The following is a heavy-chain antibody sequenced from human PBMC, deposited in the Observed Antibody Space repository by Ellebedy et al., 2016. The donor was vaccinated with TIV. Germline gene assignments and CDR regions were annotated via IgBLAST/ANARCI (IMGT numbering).Heavy chain of an antibody. CDR1: GSIFSDFW. V-gene: IGHV3-7*01. Sequence: GGSLRLXXAASGSIFSDFWMFWVRQAPGKGLEWVARIDGHGSLIYYVDSVKGRFTISRDNSKSSLYLQMNSLRVEDTAVYSCARDLHGGGLDVWGQGTKVTVSS. CDR3: ARDLHGGGLDV. J-gene: IGHJ3*01. CDR2: IDGHGSLI. D-gene: IGHD3-16*01.